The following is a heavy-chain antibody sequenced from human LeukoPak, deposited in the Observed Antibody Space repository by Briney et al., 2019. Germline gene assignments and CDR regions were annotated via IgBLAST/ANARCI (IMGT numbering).Heavy chain of an antibody. Sequence: PGGSLRLSCAASGFTFDGYGMSWVRQAPGKGLEWVSGINWNGGSTGYTDSVKGRFTISRDNAKNSLYLQMNSLRAEDTALYYCASPYSSSWCLDYWGQGTLVTVSS. V-gene: IGHV3-20*04. CDR1: GFTFDGYG. CDR2: INWNGGST. D-gene: IGHD6-13*01. J-gene: IGHJ4*02. CDR3: ASPYSSSWCLDY.